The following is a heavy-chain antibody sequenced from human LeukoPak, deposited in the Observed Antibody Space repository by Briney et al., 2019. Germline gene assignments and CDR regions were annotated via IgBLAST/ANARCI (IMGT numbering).Heavy chain of an antibody. D-gene: IGHD5-18*01. Sequence: PGGSLRLSCAASGFTFSCYAMSWVRQAPGKGLEWVSAISGSGGSTYYADSVKGRFTISRDNSKNTLYLQMNSLRAEDTAVYYCAGGYSYGNTPFDYWGQGTLVTVSS. J-gene: IGHJ4*02. CDR3: AGGYSYGNTPFDY. V-gene: IGHV3-23*01. CDR2: ISGSGGST. CDR1: GFTFSCYA.